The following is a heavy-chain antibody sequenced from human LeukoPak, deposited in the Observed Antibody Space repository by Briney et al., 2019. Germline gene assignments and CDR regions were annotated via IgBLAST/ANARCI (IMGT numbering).Heavy chain of an antibody. D-gene: IGHD4-17*01. J-gene: IGHJ2*01. CDR2: IYYSGST. CDR3: ARRTARVTTYSWYFDL. V-gene: IGHV4-59*08. Sequence: SETLSLTCTVSGGSISSYYWSWIRQHPGKGLEWIGYIYYSGSTNYNPSLKSRVTISVDTSKNQFSLKLSSVTAADTAVYYCARRTARVTTYSWYFDLWGRGTLVAVSS. CDR1: GGSISSYY.